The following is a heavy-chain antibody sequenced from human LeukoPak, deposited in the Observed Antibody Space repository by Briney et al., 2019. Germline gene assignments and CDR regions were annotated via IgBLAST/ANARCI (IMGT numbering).Heavy chain of an antibody. D-gene: IGHD4-11*01. CDR1: GGTFSSYA. J-gene: IGHJ5*02. Sequence: ASVKVSCKASGGTFSSYAISWVRQAPGQGLEWMGGIIPIFGTANYAQKFQGRVTITADESTSTAYMELSSLRSEDTAVYYCAPHRLGLGFDPWGQGTLVTVSS. V-gene: IGHV1-69*13. CDR2: IIPIFGTA. CDR3: APHRLGLGFDP.